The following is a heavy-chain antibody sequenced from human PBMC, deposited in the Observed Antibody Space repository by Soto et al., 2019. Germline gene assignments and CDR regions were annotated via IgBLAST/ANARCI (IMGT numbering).Heavy chain of an antibody. J-gene: IGHJ3*02. CDR3: AHRKRAYYYDSTGYYLFWAFDI. Sequence: SGPTRVNPTPTLTLTCTFSGFSLSTSGVGVGWIRQPPGKALEWLALIYWNDDERYSPSLKSRLTITKDTSKNQVVLTMTNMDPVDTATYYCAHRKRAYYYDSTGYYLFWAFDISGQGTLVTV. D-gene: IGHD3-22*01. V-gene: IGHV2-5*01. CDR1: GFSLSTSGVG. CDR2: IYWNDDE.